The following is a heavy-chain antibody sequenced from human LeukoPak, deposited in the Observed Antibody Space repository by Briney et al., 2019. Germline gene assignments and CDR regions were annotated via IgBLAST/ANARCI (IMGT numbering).Heavy chain of an antibody. Sequence: SETLSLTCTVSGGSISSYYWSWIRQPPGKGLEWIGYIYYSGSTNYNPSLKSRVTISVDTSKNQFSLKLSSVTAADTAVYYCAKVPPYYGSGLFPNWFDPWGQGTLVTVSS. V-gene: IGHV4-59*01. J-gene: IGHJ5*02. D-gene: IGHD3-10*01. CDR2: IYYSGST. CDR3: AKVPPYYGSGLFPNWFDP. CDR1: GGSISSYY.